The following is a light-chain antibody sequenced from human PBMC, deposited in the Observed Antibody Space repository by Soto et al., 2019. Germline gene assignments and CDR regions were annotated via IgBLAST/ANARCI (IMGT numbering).Light chain of an antibody. V-gene: IGKV3-11*01. CDR3: QQRSNRPLT. Sequence: EIVFTQSPATLSLSPLERSTLSCRASQSVSSYLAWYQQKPGQAPRLLIYDTSIRASGIPARFSGSGSGTDFTLTISSLDPEDFAVYYCQQRSNRPLTFGQGTRLEIK. J-gene: IGKJ5*01. CDR2: DTS. CDR1: QSVSSY.